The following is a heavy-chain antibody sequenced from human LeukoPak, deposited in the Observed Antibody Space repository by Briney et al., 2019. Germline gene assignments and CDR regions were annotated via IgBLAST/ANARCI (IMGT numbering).Heavy chain of an antibody. CDR2: LNGDGRT. CDR3: VRGNKGIDY. Sequence: GGSLRLSCAVSGFSIRKYWMDWVRQTPGKGPVWVSHLNGDGRTTYADSVKGRFTISRDNAKNTLYLQMDSLRAEDTAVYYCVRGNKGIDYWGQGTLVTVSS. CDR1: GFSIRKYW. V-gene: IGHV3-74*03. J-gene: IGHJ4*02. D-gene: IGHD2/OR15-2a*01.